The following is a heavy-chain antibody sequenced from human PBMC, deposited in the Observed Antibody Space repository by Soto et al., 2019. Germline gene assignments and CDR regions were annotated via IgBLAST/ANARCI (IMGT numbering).Heavy chain of an antibody. CDR1: GYSFTTHG. D-gene: IGHD3-10*01. V-gene: IGHV1-18*01. CDR3: ARVFSRRYYPPHWFDP. CDR2: ITTYSGHT. Sequence: RASVKVSCKASGYSFTTHGITWVRQAPGQGLEWMGLITTYSGHTSYSPSLQGRVSMTRDTATSTAYMELKSLRADDTAVYYCARVFSRRYYPPHWFDPWGQGTLVTVSS. J-gene: IGHJ5*02.